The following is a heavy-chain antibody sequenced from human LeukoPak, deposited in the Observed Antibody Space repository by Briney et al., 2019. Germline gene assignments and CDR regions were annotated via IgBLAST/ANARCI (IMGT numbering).Heavy chain of an antibody. J-gene: IGHJ4*02. CDR3: ASQLWFGESYFDY. CDR1: GFTFSSYS. Sequence: GGSLRLSCAASGFTFSSYSMNWVRQAPGEGLEWVSSISSSSSYIYYADSVKGRFTISRDNAKNSLYLQMNSLRAEDTAVYYCASQLWFGESYFDYWGQGTLVTVSS. D-gene: IGHD3-10*01. CDR2: ISSSSSYI. V-gene: IGHV3-21*01.